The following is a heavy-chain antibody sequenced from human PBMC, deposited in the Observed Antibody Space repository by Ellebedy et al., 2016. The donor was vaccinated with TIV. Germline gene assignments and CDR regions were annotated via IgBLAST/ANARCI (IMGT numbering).Heavy chain of an antibody. Sequence: LRLSXSVTGVFISSYSWSWIRQPAGKGLEWIGRIYTSGSSNYNPSLKSRLIMSTDTSKNQFSLRLSSVTAADTGVYYCVRGAYSYGLDVWGQGTTVTVSS. D-gene: IGHD2-21*01. CDR2: IYTSGSS. J-gene: IGHJ6*02. V-gene: IGHV4-4*07. CDR1: GVFISSYS. CDR3: VRGAYSYGLDV.